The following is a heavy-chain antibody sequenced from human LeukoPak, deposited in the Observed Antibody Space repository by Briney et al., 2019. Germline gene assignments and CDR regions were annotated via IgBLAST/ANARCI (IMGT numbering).Heavy chain of an antibody. CDR1: GFTFSSYG. CDR3: ARFYTNEWELPH. Sequence: PGGSLRLSCAASGFTFSSYGMHWVRQAPGKGLEWVALISYDGSNKYCADSVKGRFTISRDNSKNTLYLQMNSLRAEDTAVYYCARFYTNEWELPHWGQGTLVTVSS. J-gene: IGHJ4*02. CDR2: ISYDGSNK. D-gene: IGHD1-26*01. V-gene: IGHV3-30*03.